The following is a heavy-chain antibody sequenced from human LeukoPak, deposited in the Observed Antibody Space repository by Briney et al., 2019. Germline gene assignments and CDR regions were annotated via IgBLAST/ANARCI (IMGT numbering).Heavy chain of an antibody. CDR2: IYYSGST. CDR1: GGSISSSSYY. CDR3: ARSRREMATIN. V-gene: IGHV4-39*01. J-gene: IGHJ4*02. D-gene: IGHD5-12*01. Sequence: SETLSLTCTVSGGSISSSSYYWGWIRQPPGKGLEWIGSIYYSGSTYYNPSLKSRVTISVDTSKNQFSLKLSSVTAADTAVYYCARSRREMATINWGQGTLVTVSS.